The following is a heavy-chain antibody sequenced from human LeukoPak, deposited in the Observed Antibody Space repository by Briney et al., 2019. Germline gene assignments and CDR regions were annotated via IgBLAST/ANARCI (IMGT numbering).Heavy chain of an antibody. V-gene: IGHV4-39*02. CDR2: IYYSGST. J-gene: IGHJ6*02. CDR3: ARDLGEGDSFGMDV. Sequence: SETLSLTCTVSGGSISSSSYYWGWIRQPPGKGLEWIGSIYYSGSTYYNPSLKSRVTISVDTSKNQFSLKLSSVTAADTAVYYCARDLGEGDSFGMDVWGQGTTVTVSS. D-gene: IGHD3-10*01. CDR1: GGSISSSSYY.